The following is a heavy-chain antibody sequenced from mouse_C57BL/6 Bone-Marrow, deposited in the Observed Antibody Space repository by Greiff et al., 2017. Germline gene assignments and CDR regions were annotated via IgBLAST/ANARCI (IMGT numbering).Heavy chain of an antibody. V-gene: IGHV1-55*01. J-gene: IGHJ3*01. CDR3: ARGGSTMIPAWFAD. D-gene: IGHD2-4*01. CDR1: GYTFTSYW. CDR2: IYPGSGST. Sequence: QVQLKQPGAELVKPGASVKMSCKASGYTFTSYWITWVKQRPGQGLEWIGDIYPGSGSTNYNEKFKSKATLPVDTSSSTAYMQLSSLTSADSAVYDCARGGSTMIPAWFADWGQGTLVTVSA.